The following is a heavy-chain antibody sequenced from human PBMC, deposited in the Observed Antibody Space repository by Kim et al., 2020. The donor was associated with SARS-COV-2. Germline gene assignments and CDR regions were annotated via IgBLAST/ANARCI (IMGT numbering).Heavy chain of an antibody. CDR2: ISYDGSNK. J-gene: IGHJ4*02. CDR3: AKLLVSSGYSHFEGPSTDY. D-gene: IGHD3-22*01. V-gene: IGHV3-30*18. Sequence: GGSLRLSCAASGFTFSSYGMHWVRQAPGKGLEWVAVISYDGSNKYYADSVKGRFTISRDNSKNTLYLQMNSLRAEDTAVYYCAKLLVSSGYSHFEGPSTDYWGQGTLVTVSS. CDR1: GFTFSSYG.